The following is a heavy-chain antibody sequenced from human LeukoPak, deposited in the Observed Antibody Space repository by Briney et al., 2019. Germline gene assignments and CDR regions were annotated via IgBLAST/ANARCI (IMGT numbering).Heavy chain of an antibody. V-gene: IGHV3-9*01. J-gene: IGHJ4*02. D-gene: IGHD6-13*01. CDR2: ISWNGVSI. CDR3: AKDQPIAAPGESLDS. CDR1: GFIFSSYA. Sequence: GGSLRLSCAASGFIFSSYAMSWVRQAPGKGLEWVSGISWNGVSIVYADSVDGRFTISRDNVQNSLYLQMENLRVEDTALYFCAKDQPIAAPGESLDSWGQGTLVIVSS.